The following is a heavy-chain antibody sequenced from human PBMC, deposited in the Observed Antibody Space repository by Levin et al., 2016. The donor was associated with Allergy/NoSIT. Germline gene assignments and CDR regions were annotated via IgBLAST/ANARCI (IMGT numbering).Heavy chain of an antibody. Sequence: VRQAPGKGLEWVSSISSSSSYIYYADSVKGRFTISRDNAKNSLYLQMNSLRGEDTALYYCARGYSRGPLYSVAWGFYSDYWGQGALVTVSS. V-gene: IGHV3-21*04. D-gene: IGHD2-15*01. J-gene: IGHJ4*02. CDR3: ARGYSRGPLYSVAWGFYSDY. CDR2: ISSSSSYI.